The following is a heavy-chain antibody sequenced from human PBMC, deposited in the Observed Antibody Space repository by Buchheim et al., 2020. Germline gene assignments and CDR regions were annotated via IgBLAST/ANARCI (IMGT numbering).Heavy chain of an antibody. CDR1: GGSISSSSYY. CDR2: IYYSGST. CDR3: ARDLRVTIFGVVINGMDV. J-gene: IGHJ6*02. D-gene: IGHD3-3*01. V-gene: IGHV4-39*07. Sequence: QLQLQESGPGLVKPSETLSLTCTVSGGSISSSSYYWGWIRQPPGKGLEWIGSIYYSGSTYYNPSLKSRVTIPVDTSKNQFPLKLSSVTAADTAVYYCARDLRVTIFGVVINGMDVWGQGTT.